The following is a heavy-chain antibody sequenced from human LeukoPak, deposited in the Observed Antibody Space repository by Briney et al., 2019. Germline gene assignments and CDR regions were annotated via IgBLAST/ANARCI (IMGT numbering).Heavy chain of an antibody. CDR2: ISYDGSNK. CDR1: GFTFSSYA. Sequence: GRSLRLSCAASGFTFSSYAMHWVRQAPGKGLEWVAVISYDGSNKYYADSVKGRFTISRDNSKNTLYLQMNSLRAEDTAVYYCAKGERLRTSHSAPSHHYYYYMDVWGKGTTVTVSS. D-gene: IGHD1-1*01. V-gene: IGHV3-30*07. CDR3: AKGERLRTSHSAPSHHYYYYMDV. J-gene: IGHJ6*03.